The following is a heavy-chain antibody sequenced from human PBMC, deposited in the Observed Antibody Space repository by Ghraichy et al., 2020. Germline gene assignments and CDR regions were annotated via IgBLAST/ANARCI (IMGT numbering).Heavy chain of an antibody. Sequence: GGSLRLSCAASGFTFSSYAMSWVRQAPGKGLEWVSTISGSGGNTYFADSVKGRFTISRDNSKTTLYLQMNSLRAEDTAVYYCAKGGGIDYYFDAVDYWCQGTLVTVSS. D-gene: IGHD3-22*01. J-gene: IGHJ4*02. CDR2: ISGSGGNT. CDR3: AKGGGIDYYFDAVDY. V-gene: IGHV3-23*01. CDR1: GFTFSSYA.